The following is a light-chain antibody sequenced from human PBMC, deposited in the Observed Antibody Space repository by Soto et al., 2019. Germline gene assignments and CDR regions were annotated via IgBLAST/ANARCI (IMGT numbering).Light chain of an antibody. CDR1: QSVSSSY. J-gene: IGKJ2*01. Sequence: EIVLTQSPGTLSLSPGERATLSCRASQSVSSSYLAWYQQKPGQAPRLLIYGASSRATGIPDRFSGSGSGTDFTLTISRLEPKDFAVYYCQQYGSSPGDTFGQGTKLEIK. CDR3: QQYGSSPGDT. V-gene: IGKV3-20*01. CDR2: GAS.